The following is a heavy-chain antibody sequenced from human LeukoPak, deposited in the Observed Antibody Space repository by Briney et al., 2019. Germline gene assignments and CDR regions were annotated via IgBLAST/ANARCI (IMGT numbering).Heavy chain of an antibody. CDR1: GYTFTSYY. CDR2: INPSGGST. V-gene: IGHV1-46*01. CDR3: ARDQGPSGNLFDP. J-gene: IGHJ5*02. Sequence: ASVEVSCKASGYTFTSYYMHWVRQAPGQGLEWMGIINPSGGSTSYAQKFQGRVTMTRDTSTSTVYVELSSLRSEDTAVYYCARDQGPSGNLFDPWGQGILVTVS. D-gene: IGHD3-10*01.